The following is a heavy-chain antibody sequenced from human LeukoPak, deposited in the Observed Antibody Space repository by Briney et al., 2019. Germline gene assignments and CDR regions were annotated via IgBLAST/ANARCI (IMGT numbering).Heavy chain of an antibody. D-gene: IGHD3-10*01. J-gene: IGHJ3*02. CDR1: GFTFSSYA. V-gene: IGHV3-64*01. CDR2: ISSNGGST. Sequence: GGSLRLSCAASGFTFSSYAMHWVRQAPGKGLEYVSAISSNGGSTYYANSVKGRFTISRDNSKNTLYLQMGSLRAEDMAVYYCARASLLWFGELFLDAFDIWGQGTMVTVSS. CDR3: ARASLLWFGELFLDAFDI.